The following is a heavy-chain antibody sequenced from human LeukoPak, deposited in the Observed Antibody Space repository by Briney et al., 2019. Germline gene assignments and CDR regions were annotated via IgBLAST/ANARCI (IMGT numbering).Heavy chain of an antibody. CDR3: ARADESLVYGMDV. V-gene: IGHV4-59*08. CDR2: FSYSEST. Sequence: PSETLSLTCTLSGGSITSDYWSWIRQSPGKGLEWIGYFSYSESTHYSPSLTSRVAISLDTSRNQLSLKLRSVTAADTAIYYCARADESLVYGMDVWGPGTTVIVSS. CDR1: GGSITSDY. J-gene: IGHJ6*02.